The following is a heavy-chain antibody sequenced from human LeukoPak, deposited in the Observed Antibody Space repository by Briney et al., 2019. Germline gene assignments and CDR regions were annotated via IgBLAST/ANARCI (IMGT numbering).Heavy chain of an antibody. CDR2: IYYSGST. D-gene: IGHD1-26*01. CDR1: GGSISSSSYY. J-gene: IGHJ3*02. Sequence: SETLSLTCTVSGGSISSSSYYWGWIRQPPGKGLEWIGSIYYSGSTYYNPSLKSRVTISVDTSKNQFSLKLSSVTAADTAVYYCARMWDLRAFDIWGQGTMVTVSS. CDR3: ARMWDLRAFDI. V-gene: IGHV4-39*07.